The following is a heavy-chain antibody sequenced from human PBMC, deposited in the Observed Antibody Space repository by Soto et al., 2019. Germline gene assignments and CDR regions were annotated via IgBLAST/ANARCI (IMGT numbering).Heavy chain of an antibody. D-gene: IGHD1-1*01. CDR1: GGSISSYY. CDR3: ARDTTNWNWFDP. J-gene: IGHJ5*02. CDR2: IYYSGST. Sequence: QVQLQESGPGLVKPSETLSLTCTVSGGSISSYYWSWIRQPPGKGLEWIGCIYYSGSTNYNPSLKSRVTISLATSKNQFSLKLNSVTAADTAVYYCARDTTNWNWFDPWGQGTLVTVSS. V-gene: IGHV4-59*01.